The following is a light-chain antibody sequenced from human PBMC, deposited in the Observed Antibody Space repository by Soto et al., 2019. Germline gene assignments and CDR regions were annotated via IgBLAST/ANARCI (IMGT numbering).Light chain of an antibody. CDR3: MKALPAPLT. CDR2: LGS. Sequence: VMTQSPLSLPVTPGEPASISCRSSQSLLHSDGYIYLDWFLQRLGQSPQVLIYLGSNRAPGVAGRLSVRGSLTACTEKSSRVEAEDDGVCSCMKALPAPLTSGGGNQVEIK. J-gene: IGKJ4*01. V-gene: IGKV2-28*01. CDR1: QSLLHSDGYIY.